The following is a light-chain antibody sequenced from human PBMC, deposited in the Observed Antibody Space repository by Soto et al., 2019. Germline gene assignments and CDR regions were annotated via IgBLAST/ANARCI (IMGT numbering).Light chain of an antibody. CDR2: GAT. V-gene: IGKV3D-15*01. J-gene: IGKJ3*01. CDR3: QQRSNWPT. Sequence: EVVMTQSPATLSVSPGERATLSCRASQTVRDNLGWYQQKPGQPPRLLIYGATTRATGIPARFSGSGSGTEFTLTISSLQSEDFAVYYCQQRSNWPTFGPGTKVDIK. CDR1: QTVRDN.